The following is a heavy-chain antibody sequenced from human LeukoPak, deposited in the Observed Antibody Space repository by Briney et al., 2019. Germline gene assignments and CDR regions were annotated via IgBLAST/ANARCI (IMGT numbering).Heavy chain of an antibody. D-gene: IGHD3-22*01. CDR1: GLIFRSFV. J-gene: IGHJ3*02. Sequence: GGSLRLSCEASGLIFRSFVMSWVRQVPGKGLEWVSGISGSGDTTYYADSVKGRFTISRDDSKNTLYLQMNSLRAEDTAVYYCAKDSSGYYFGLPGDAFDIWGKGTMVTVSS. CDR2: ISGSGDTT. CDR3: AKDSSGYYFGLPGDAFDI. V-gene: IGHV3-23*01.